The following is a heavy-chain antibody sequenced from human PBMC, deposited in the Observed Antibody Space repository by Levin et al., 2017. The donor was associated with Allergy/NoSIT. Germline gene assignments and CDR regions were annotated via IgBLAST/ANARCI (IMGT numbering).Heavy chain of an antibody. CDR2: IYYSGST. J-gene: IGHJ4*02. Sequence: SETLSLTCTVSGGSISSGDYYWSWIRQPPGKGLEWIGYIYYSGSTYYNPSLKSRVTISVDTSKNQFSLKLSSVTAADTAVYYCARVPIVVVPAARGYFDYWGQGTLVTVSS. V-gene: IGHV4-30-4*01. CDR3: ARVPIVVVPAARGYFDY. CDR1: GGSISSGDYY. D-gene: IGHD2-2*01.